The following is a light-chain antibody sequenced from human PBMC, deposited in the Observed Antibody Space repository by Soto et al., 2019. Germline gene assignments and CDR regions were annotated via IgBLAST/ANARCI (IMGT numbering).Light chain of an antibody. J-gene: IGLJ3*02. CDR1: SSDVGGYDY. CDR2: DVT. V-gene: IGLV2-14*01. CDR3: SSGTNSVIHVV. Sequence: QSALTQPASVSGSPGQSITISCTGTSSDVGGYDYVSWYQQNPGKAPKLLISDVTDRASGVSHRFSGSKSGNTATLTISGLQAEDEADYYCSSGTNSVIHVVFGRGTKVTVL.